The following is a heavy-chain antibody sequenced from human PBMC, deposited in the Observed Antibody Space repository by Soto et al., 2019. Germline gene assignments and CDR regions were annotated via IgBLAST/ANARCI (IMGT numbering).Heavy chain of an antibody. CDR1: GGSFSGYY. Sequence: PSETLSLTCAVYGGSFSGYYWSWIRQPPGKGLEWIGDINHSGSTNYNPSLKSRVTISVDTSKNQFSLKLSSVTAADTAVYYCARHHYDILTGYYRTSYYYGMDVWGQGTTVTVSS. V-gene: IGHV4-34*01. CDR2: INHSGST. CDR3: ARHHYDILTGYYRTSYYYGMDV. J-gene: IGHJ6*02. D-gene: IGHD3-9*01.